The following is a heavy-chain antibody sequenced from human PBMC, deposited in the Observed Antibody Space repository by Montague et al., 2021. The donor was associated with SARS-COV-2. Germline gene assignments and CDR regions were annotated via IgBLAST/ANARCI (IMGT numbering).Heavy chain of an antibody. V-gene: IGHV4-38-2*02. CDR2: RYQKGAT. CDR1: GFSITSGYY. CDR3: ARSGGGIFDFSYFDS. Sequence: SETLSLTCSVSGFSITSGYYWGWIRQTPGKGLEWIGSRYQKGATHYTPSRKRPAAIVLNTSKNQFSLSLTSVTAADTAVYYCARSGGGIFDFSYFDSWGQGSLVIVSS. D-gene: IGHD3-16*01. J-gene: IGHJ4*02.